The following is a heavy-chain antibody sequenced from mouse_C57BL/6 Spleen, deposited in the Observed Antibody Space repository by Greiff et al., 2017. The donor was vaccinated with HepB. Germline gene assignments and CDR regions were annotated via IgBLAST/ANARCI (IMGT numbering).Heavy chain of an antibody. V-gene: IGHV1-64*01. J-gene: IGHJ4*01. D-gene: IGHD1-1*01. Sequence: QVQLQQPGAELVKPGASVKLSCKASGYTFTSYWMHWVKQRPGQGLEWIGMIHPNSGSTNYNEKFKSKATLTVDISSSTAYMQLSSLTSEDSAVYYCARTGTRVVGDYWGQGTSVTVSS. CDR2: IHPNSGST. CDR1: GYTFTSYW. CDR3: ARTGTRVVGDY.